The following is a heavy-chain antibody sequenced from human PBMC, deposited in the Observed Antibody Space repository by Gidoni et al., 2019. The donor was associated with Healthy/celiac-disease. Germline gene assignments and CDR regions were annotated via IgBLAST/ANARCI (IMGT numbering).Heavy chain of an antibody. D-gene: IGHD1-26*01. CDR2: ISGGGGST. CDR3: AKVWAPEGGSYYVNWFDP. CDR1: GFTFSSYA. J-gene: IGHJ5*02. Sequence: EVQLLESGGGLVQPGGSLSLSCAASGFTFSSYAMCWVRQAPGKGLEWVSAISGGGGSTYYADSVKGRFTISRDNSKNTLYLQMNSLRAEDTAVYYCAKVWAPEGGSYYVNWFDPWGQGTLVTVSS. V-gene: IGHV3-23*01.